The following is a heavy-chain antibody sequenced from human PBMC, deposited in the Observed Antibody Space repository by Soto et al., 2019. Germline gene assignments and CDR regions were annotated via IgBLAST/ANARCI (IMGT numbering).Heavy chain of an antibody. J-gene: IGHJ6*02. Sequence: QVQLVQSGAEVKKPGASVKVSCKASGYTFTGYYMHWVRQAPGQGLEWMGWINPNSGGTNYAQKFQGWVTMTRDTSISTAYMELSRLRSDDTAVYYCARGNEFRYMITFGSDYYYYGMDVWGQGTTVTVSS. CDR2: INPNSGGT. V-gene: IGHV1-2*04. D-gene: IGHD3-16*01. CDR3: ARGNEFRYMITFGSDYYYYGMDV. CDR1: GYTFTGYY.